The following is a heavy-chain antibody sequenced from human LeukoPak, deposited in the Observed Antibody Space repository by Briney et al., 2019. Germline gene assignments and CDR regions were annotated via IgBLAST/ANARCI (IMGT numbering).Heavy chain of an antibody. Sequence: ASVKVSCRASGYTFTSYDINWVRQATGQGLEWMGWMNPNSGNTGYAQKFQGRVTMTRNTSISTAYMELSSLRSEDTAVYYCARNLRSSGWYSPGYYYYGMDVWGQGTTVTVSS. CDR2: MNPNSGNT. D-gene: IGHD6-19*01. CDR1: GYTFTSYD. V-gene: IGHV1-8*01. J-gene: IGHJ6*02. CDR3: ARNLRSSGWYSPGYYYYGMDV.